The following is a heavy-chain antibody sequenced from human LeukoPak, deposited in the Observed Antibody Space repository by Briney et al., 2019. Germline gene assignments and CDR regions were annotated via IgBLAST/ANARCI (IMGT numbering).Heavy chain of an antibody. Sequence: SETLSLTCSVSGGXISSYYWSWIRQPPGKGLEWIGYISYGGITNYNPSLKSRVTISVDTSKNQFSLKLSSVTAADTAVYYCARHSEGQQIDYWGQGTLVTVSS. V-gene: IGHV4-59*08. J-gene: IGHJ4*02. CDR2: ISYGGIT. CDR1: GGXISSYY. D-gene: IGHD1-1*01. CDR3: ARHSEGQQIDY.